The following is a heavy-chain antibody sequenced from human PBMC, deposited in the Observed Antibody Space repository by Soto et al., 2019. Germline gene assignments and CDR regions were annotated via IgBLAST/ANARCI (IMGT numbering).Heavy chain of an antibody. CDR2: IRSKAYGGTT. D-gene: IGHD3-16*02. J-gene: IGHJ4*02. V-gene: IGHV3-49*04. Sequence: GGSLRLSCTASGFTFGDYAMSWVRKAPGKGLEWVGFIRSKAYGGTTEYAASVKGRFTISRDDSKSIAYLQMNSLKTEDTAVYYCTRDGLRLGELSLFDYWGQGTLVTVSS. CDR3: TRDGLRLGELSLFDY. CDR1: GFTFGDYA.